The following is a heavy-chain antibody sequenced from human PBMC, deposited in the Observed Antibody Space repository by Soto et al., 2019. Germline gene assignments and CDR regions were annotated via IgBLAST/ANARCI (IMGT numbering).Heavy chain of an antibody. CDR3: ARDLSLDSYGQPPSGMDV. CDR2: INPSGGST. Sequence: ASVKDSCKASGYTFTSYSMHWVRQAPGQGLEWMGIINPSGGSTSYAQKFQGRVTMTRDTSTSTVYMELSSLRSEDTAVYYCARDLSLDSYGQPPSGMDVWGQGTTVTVSS. CDR1: GYTFTSYS. D-gene: IGHD5-18*01. J-gene: IGHJ6*02. V-gene: IGHV1-46*01.